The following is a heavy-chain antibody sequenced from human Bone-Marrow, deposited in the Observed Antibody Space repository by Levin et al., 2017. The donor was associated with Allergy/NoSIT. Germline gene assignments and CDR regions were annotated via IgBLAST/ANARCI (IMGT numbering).Heavy chain of an antibody. V-gene: IGHV3-30*04. J-gene: IGHJ5*02. CDR2: ISDNGNKN. D-gene: IGHD3-10*01. CDR1: GFSFSNYA. CDR3: ARDRQRTIRGVLSGS. Sequence: GESLKISCGASGFSFSNYAMHWVRQAPGKGLEWVAVISDNGNKNYYADFVKGRFTIHRDNSKNTLYVQLNSLTTEDTGVYYCARDRQRTIRGVLSGSWGQGTLVIVSS.